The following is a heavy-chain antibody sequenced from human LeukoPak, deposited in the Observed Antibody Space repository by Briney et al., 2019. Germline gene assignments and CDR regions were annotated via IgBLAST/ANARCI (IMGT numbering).Heavy chain of an antibody. CDR2: ISGSGGST. CDR1: GFTFSSYA. D-gene: IGHD6-13*01. J-gene: IGHJ4*02. Sequence: GGSLRLSCAASGFTFSSYAMSWVRQAPGKGLEWVSAISGSGGSTYYADSVKGRFTTSRDNSKNTLYLQMNSLRAEDTAVYYCARENGKGIAGAFDYWGQGTLVTVSS. V-gene: IGHV3-23*01. CDR3: ARENGKGIAGAFDY.